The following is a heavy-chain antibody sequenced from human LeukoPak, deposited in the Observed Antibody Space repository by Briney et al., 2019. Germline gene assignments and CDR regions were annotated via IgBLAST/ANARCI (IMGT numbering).Heavy chain of an antibody. J-gene: IGHJ6*03. CDR1: GGSISSYY. V-gene: IGHV4-4*07. CDR3: ARGYNWGSPTRNFYYLDV. D-gene: IGHD7-27*01. CDR2: IYTSGST. Sequence: SETLSLTCTVSGGSISSYYWSWIRQPAGKGLEWIGRIYTSGSTNYNPSLKSRVTMLVDTSKNQFSLKLRSVTAADTAVYYCARGYNWGSPTRNFYYLDVWGKGTTVTVSS.